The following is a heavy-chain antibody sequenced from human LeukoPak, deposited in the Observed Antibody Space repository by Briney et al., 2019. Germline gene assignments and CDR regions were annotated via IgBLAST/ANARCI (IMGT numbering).Heavy chain of an antibody. CDR2: IYYSGSA. CDR3: ARVNYGSATKEDY. J-gene: IGHJ4*02. CDR1: GGSISSGGYY. D-gene: IGHD3-10*01. V-gene: IGHV4-31*03. Sequence: PSQTLSLTCTVSGGSISSGGYYWSWIRQHPGKGLEWIGYIYYSGSAYYNPSLKSRVTISVDTSENQFSLKLSSVTAADTAVYYCARVNYGSATKEDYWGQGTLVTVSS.